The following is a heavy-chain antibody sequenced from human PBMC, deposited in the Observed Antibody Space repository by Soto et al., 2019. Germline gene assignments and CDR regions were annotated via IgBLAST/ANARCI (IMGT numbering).Heavy chain of an antibody. J-gene: IGHJ6*02. CDR2: IYPGDSDT. D-gene: IGHD2-2*01. Sequence: EVRLVQSGAAVKKPGESLKISCKGSGYSFTTYWIGWVRQMPGKSLEWMGIIYPGDSDTRYSPSFQGQVSISADKSISTAYLQWSSLKASDTAMYYCARNLYHDSYYYGMDVWGQGTTVTVSS. V-gene: IGHV5-51*03. CDR1: GYSFTTYW. CDR3: ARNLYHDSYYYGMDV.